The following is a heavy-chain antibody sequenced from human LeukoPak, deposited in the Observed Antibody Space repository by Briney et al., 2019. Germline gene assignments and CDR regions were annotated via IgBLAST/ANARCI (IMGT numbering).Heavy chain of an antibody. Sequence: GESLKISCKGSGYSFTSYWIGWVRQMPGKGLEWMGIIYPGDSDTRYSPSFQGQVTISADKSISTAYLQWSSLKASDTAMYYCVIYSSSRYDAFDIWGQGTMVTVSS. CDR3: VIYSSSRYDAFDI. CDR1: GYSFTSYW. D-gene: IGHD6-13*01. V-gene: IGHV5-51*01. CDR2: IYPGDSDT. J-gene: IGHJ3*02.